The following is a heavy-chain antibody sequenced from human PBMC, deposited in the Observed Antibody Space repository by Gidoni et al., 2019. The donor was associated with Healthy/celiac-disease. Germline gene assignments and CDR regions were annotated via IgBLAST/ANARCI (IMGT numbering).Heavy chain of an antibody. CDR3: ARDLAGCMDV. J-gene: IGHJ6*02. V-gene: IGHV3-21*01. D-gene: IGHD3-3*02. Sequence: EVQLVESGGGLVKPGGPLRLSCAASGFTFSSYSMNWVRQAPGKGLEWVSAISSSSSYIYYADSVKGRFTISRDNAKNSLYLQMNSLRAEDTAVYYCARDLAGCMDVWGQGTTVTVSS. CDR2: ISSSSSYI. CDR1: GFTFSSYS.